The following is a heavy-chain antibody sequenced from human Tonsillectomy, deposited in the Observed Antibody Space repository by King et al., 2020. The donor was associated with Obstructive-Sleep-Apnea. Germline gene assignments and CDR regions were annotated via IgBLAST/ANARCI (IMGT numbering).Heavy chain of an antibody. CDR1: GFTFSTHG. J-gene: IGHJ6*01. CDR3: AKDTITSGYCRGASCYGYGMDV. Sequence: VQLVESGGGVVQPGRSLRLSCAASGFTFSTHGMHWVRQAPGKGLEWVAFISYDGSNKYYGDSVKGRFTISRDNSKNTLFLQMNSLRAEDTAGYYCAKDTITSGYCRGASCYGYGMDVWRQGATVTVSS. CDR2: ISYDGSNK. V-gene: IGHV3-30*18. D-gene: IGHD2-15*01.